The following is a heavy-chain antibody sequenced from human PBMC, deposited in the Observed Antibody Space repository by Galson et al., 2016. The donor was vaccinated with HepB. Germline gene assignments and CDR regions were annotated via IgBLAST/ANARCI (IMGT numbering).Heavy chain of an antibody. CDR3: VREGYSSAWDDWFFDV. CDR1: GFTFSRSD. CDR2: IGKTEGT. V-gene: IGHV3-13*04. J-gene: IGHJ2*01. D-gene: IGHD6-19*01. Sequence: SLRLSCAASGFTFSRSDMHWVRQPTGKGLEWVSAIGKTEGTYYADSVKGRFTISRENARNSLYLQMDSLRAGDTAVYYCVREGYSSAWDDWFFDVWGRGTLVTVSS.